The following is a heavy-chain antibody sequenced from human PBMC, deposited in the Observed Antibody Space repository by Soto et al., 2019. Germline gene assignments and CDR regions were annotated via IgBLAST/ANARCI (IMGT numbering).Heavy chain of an antibody. CDR3: ATISGTTDYYYYGMDV. D-gene: IGHD1-7*01. CDR2: FDPEDGET. V-gene: IGHV1-24*01. Sequence: ASVKVSCKVSGYTLTELSMHWVRQAPGKGLEWMGGFDPEDGETIYAQKFQGRVTMTEDTSTDTAYMELSSLRSEDTAVYYCATISGTTDYYYYGMDVWGQGTTVTGSS. J-gene: IGHJ6*02. CDR1: GYTLTELS.